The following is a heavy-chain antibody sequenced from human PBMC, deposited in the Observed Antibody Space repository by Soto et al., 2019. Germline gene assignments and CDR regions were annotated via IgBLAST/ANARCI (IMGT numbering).Heavy chain of an antibody. Sequence: QVRLQQWGAGLLKPSETLSLTCALYGGAFNDYYWGWIRQSPGKGLECIGEITHSGSTNYNPSLKSRVTLSVDTSRNQFSLNLTSVTAADTAVYYCARGLRASFVVRLSYTYYGMDVWGQGTTVTVSS. CDR2: ITHSGST. V-gene: IGHV4-34*02. J-gene: IGHJ6*02. CDR1: GGAFNDYY. CDR3: ARGLRASFVVRLSYTYYGMDV. D-gene: IGHD3-10*01.